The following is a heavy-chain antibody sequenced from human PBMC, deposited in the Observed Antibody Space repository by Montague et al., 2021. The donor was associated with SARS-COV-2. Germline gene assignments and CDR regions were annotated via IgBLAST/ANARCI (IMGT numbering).Heavy chain of an antibody. Sequence: SETLSLTCAVSGGSFSNYHWTWIRQSPGEGLEWIGQINYGGSTKYNPSLKSRVTISIDTSKNQFSLKLTSVTAADTAVYYCERATPGYWGQGTLVTVSS. V-gene: IGHV4-34*01. CDR3: ERATPGY. J-gene: IGHJ4*02. CDR2: INYGGST. CDR1: GGSFSNYH.